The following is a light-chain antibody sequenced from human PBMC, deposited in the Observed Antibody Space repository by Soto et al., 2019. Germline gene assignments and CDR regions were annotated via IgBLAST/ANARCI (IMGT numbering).Light chain of an antibody. CDR1: SSDVGVYNY. J-gene: IGLJ1*01. Sequence: QSALTQPASVSGSPGQSITISCTGTSSDVGVYNYVSWYQQHPGKAPKLMIYEVSNRPSGVSNRFSGSKSGNTASLTISGLQAEDEADYYCKSYTSSSTYVFGVGTKVTVL. V-gene: IGLV2-14*01. CDR2: EVS. CDR3: KSYTSSSTYV.